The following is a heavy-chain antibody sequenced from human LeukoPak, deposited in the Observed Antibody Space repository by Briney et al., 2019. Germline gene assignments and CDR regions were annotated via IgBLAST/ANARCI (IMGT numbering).Heavy chain of an antibody. Sequence: GGSLRLSCAASGFTFSSYAMHWVRQAPGKGLEWVAVISYDGSNKYYADPVKGRFTISRDNSKNTLYLQMNSLRAEDTAVYYCARVGGQKTYYYDSSGNPSGYGMDVWGQGTTVTVSS. CDR1: GFTFSSYA. CDR3: ARVGGQKTYYYDSSGNPSGYGMDV. D-gene: IGHD3-22*01. CDR2: ISYDGSNK. V-gene: IGHV3-30-3*01. J-gene: IGHJ6*02.